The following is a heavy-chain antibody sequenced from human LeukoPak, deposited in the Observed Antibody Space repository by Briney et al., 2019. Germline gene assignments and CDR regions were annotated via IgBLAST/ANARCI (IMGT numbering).Heavy chain of an antibody. D-gene: IGHD3-10*01. CDR2: IWYDGSNK. V-gene: IGHV3-33*01. CDR3: ARALHYYYGMDV. CDR1: GFTFSSYG. Sequence: AGGSLRLSCAASGFTFSSYGMHWVRQAPGKGLEWVAVIWYDGSNKYYADSVKDRFTISRDNSKNTLYLQLHSLRVEDTAVYYCARALHYYYGMDVWGQGTTVTVSS. J-gene: IGHJ6*02.